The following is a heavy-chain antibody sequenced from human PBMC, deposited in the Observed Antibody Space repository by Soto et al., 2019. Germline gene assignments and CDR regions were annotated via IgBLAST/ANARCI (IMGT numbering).Heavy chain of an antibody. CDR3: ARGGSLYWYFDL. Sequence: ASVKVSCKASGYTFTSYAMHWVRQAPGQRLQWMGWINAGNGNTKYSQKFQGRVTITRDTSASTAYMELSSLRSEDTAVYYCARGGSLYWYFDLWGRGTLVTVSS. CDR2: INAGNGNT. D-gene: IGHD1-26*01. CDR1: GYTFTSYA. V-gene: IGHV1-3*01. J-gene: IGHJ2*01.